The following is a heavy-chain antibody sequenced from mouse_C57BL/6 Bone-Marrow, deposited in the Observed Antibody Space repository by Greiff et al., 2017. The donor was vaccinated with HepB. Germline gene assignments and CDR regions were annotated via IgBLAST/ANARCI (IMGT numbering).Heavy chain of an antibody. V-gene: IGHV1-81*01. CDR3: ARSGYDYDERYFDV. CDR1: GYTFTSYG. CDR2: IYPRSGNT. D-gene: IGHD2-4*01. Sequence: QVHVKQSGAELARPGASVKLSCKASGYTFTSYGISWVKQRTGQGLEWIGEIYPRSGNTYYNEKFKGKATLTADKSSSTAYMELRSLTSEDSAVYFCARSGYDYDERYFDVWGTGTTVTVSS. J-gene: IGHJ1*03.